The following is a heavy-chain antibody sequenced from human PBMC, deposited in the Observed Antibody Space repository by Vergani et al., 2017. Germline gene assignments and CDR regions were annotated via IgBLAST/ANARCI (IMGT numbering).Heavy chain of an antibody. CDR2: INYVGRT. Sequence: QLQLQESGPGLVKPSETLSLLCTVSGGSINPSSSFWGWIRQSPGKGLEWIGSINYVGRTYYIPSLQSLATVFVYTSKNQFSLTVTSVAAADTAVYYCARGRGDNWDFDLWGRGTLVTVSS. D-gene: IGHD3-16*01. V-gene: IGHV4-39*01. CDR1: GGSINPSSSF. CDR3: ARGRGDNWDFDL. J-gene: IGHJ2*01.